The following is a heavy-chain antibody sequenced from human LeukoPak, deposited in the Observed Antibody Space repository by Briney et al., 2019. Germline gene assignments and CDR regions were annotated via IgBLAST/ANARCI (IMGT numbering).Heavy chain of an antibody. CDR1: GFTFSSYA. J-gene: IGHJ4*02. V-gene: IGHV3-23*01. Sequence: GGSLRLSCAASGFTFSSYAMSWVRQAPGKGLEWVSAISGSGGSTYYADSVKGRFTISRDNSKNTLYLQMNSLRAEDTAVYYCAKGSRRITIFGVATNYFDYWGQGTLVTVSS. CDR3: AKGSRRITIFGVATNYFDY. CDR2: ISGSGGST. D-gene: IGHD3-3*01.